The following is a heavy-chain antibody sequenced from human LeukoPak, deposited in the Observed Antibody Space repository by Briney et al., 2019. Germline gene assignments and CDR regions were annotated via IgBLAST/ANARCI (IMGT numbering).Heavy chain of an antibody. D-gene: IGHD6-19*01. J-gene: IGHJ4*02. Sequence: PGGSVRLSCAASRFSFSSYSMNWVPHAPGKGLEWVSSISSSSTFISYADSVKGRFTISRDNAKNSLYLQMNSLTAEDTAVYYCARDRSVAGTVDYWGQGTLVTVSS. V-gene: IGHV3-21*01. CDR2: ISSSSTFI. CDR1: RFSFSSYS. CDR3: ARDRSVAGTVDY.